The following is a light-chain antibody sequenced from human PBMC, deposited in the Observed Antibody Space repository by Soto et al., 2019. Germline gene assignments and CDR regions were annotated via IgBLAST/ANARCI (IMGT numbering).Light chain of an antibody. Sequence: IQLTQSPSSLSASVGDRVTVTCRASQGIGTYLVWYQQKSGKAPTVLIYASSTLQTGVPSRFSGSGSGTDFSLTISSLHPEDVATYYCQQGDSHIRKFGHVTKVDIK. J-gene: IGKJ1*01. V-gene: IGKV1-9*01. CDR3: QQGDSHIRK. CDR2: ASS. CDR1: QGIGTY.